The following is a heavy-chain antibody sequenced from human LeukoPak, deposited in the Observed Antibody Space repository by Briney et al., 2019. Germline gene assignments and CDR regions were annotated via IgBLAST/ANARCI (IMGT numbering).Heavy chain of an antibody. CDR1: GESFSGYY. Sequence: SETLSLTCAVYGESFSGYYWSWIRQPPGKGLEWIGEINHSGSTNYNPSLKSRVTISVDTSKNQFSLKLSSVTAADTAVYYCARETYYYDSSGYYYDGRAFDIWGQGTMVTVSS. V-gene: IGHV4-34*01. D-gene: IGHD3-22*01. J-gene: IGHJ3*02. CDR2: INHSGST. CDR3: ARETYYYDSSGYYYDGRAFDI.